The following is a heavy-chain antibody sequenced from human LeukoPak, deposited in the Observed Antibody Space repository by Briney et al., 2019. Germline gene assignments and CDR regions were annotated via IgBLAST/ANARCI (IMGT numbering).Heavy chain of an antibody. V-gene: IGHV3-23*01. CDR2: ISGSGAST. D-gene: IGHD1-26*01. Sequence: GGSLRLSCLTSGFTLSTNAMSWVRQAPGKGLEWISGISGSGASTYHADSVKGRFTISRDDSRNTLYLQMNSLRGDDTAVYYCAKDVGKWESLHFFDYWGQGTLVTVSS. CDR3: AKDVGKWESLHFFDY. J-gene: IGHJ4*02. CDR1: GFTLSTNA.